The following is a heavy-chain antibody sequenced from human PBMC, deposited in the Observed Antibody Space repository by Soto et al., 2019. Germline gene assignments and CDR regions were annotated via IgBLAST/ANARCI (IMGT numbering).Heavy chain of an antibody. CDR1: GFTFSSYW. J-gene: IGHJ4*02. D-gene: IGHD6-13*01. V-gene: IGHV3-74*01. CDR3: VRGTPAAAGIDY. CDR2: IHRGGTTT. Sequence: GGSLRLSCAAFGFTFSSYWMHWVRQAPGKGLVWVSRIHRGGTTTDYADSVKGRFTVSRDIAKNTLYLQMNSLTADDTAVYYCVRGTPAAAGIDYWGQGTLVTVSS.